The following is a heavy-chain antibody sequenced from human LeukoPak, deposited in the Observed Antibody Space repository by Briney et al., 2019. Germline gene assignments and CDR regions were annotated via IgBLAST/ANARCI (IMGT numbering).Heavy chain of an antibody. D-gene: IGHD5-12*01. Sequence: GGSLRLSCAASGFTFSNYCMSWVRQAPGKGLEWVVNIKQDGSEKYYVDSGKGRFTISRDNAKNSLYLQMNSLRAEDTAVYYCARGPSGYHNTGGQGTLVTVSS. V-gene: IGHV3-7*01. CDR2: IKQDGSEK. CDR3: ARGPSGYHNT. CDR1: GFTFSNYC. J-gene: IGHJ4*02.